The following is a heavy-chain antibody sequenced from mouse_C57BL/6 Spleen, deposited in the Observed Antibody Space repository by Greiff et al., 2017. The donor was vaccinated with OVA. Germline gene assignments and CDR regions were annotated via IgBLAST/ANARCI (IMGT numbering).Heavy chain of an antibody. V-gene: IGHV1-54*01. CDR1: GYAFTNYL. CDR3: SRAVYYGSPSYARDY. J-gene: IGHJ4*01. CDR2: INPGSGGT. Sequence: VQLHQSGAELVRPGTSVKVSCKASGYAFTNYLIEWVKQRPGQGLEWIGVINPGSGGTNYNEKFKGKATLTADKSSSTAYMQLSSLTSEDSAVYFCSRAVYYGSPSYARDYWGQGTSVTVSS. D-gene: IGHD2-2*01.